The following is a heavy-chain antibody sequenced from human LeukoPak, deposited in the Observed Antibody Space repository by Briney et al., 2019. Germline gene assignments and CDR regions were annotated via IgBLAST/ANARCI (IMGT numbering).Heavy chain of an antibody. CDR3: AKGGPHYGSGSYYAFDY. V-gene: IGHV3-48*01. CDR2: ISSSGTSK. CDR1: GFTFSTYS. J-gene: IGHJ4*02. D-gene: IGHD3-10*01. Sequence: GGSLRLSCAASGFTFSTYSMNWVRQAPGKGLEWISYISSSGTSKYYADSVKDRFTISRDNSKNTLYLQMNSLRAEDTAVYYCAKGGPHYGSGSYYAFDYWGQGTLVTVSS.